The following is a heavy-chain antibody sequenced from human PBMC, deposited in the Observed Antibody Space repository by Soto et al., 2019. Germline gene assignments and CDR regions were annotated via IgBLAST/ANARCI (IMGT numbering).Heavy chain of an antibody. CDR3: AALYCTNGVCYGNYYYYMDV. V-gene: IGHV3-66*01. CDR1: GFTVSSNY. Sequence: GGSLRLSCAASGFTVSSNYMSWVRQAPGKGLEWVSVIYSGGSTYYADSVKGRFTISRDNSKNTLYLQRNSLRAEETAVYYCAALYCTNGVCYGNYYYYMDVWGKGTTVTVSS. D-gene: IGHD2-8*01. CDR2: IYSGGST. J-gene: IGHJ6*03.